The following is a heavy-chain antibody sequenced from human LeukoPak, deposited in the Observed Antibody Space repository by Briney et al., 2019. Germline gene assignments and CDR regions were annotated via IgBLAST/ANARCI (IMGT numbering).Heavy chain of an antibody. V-gene: IGHV1-2*02. J-gene: IGHJ4*02. CDR1: GYTFTSYY. CDR2: INPNSGGT. D-gene: IGHD5-18*01. Sequence: ASVKVSCKASGYTFTSYYMHWVRQAPGQGLEWMGWINPNSGGTNYAQKFQGRVTMTRDTSISTAYMELSGLRSDDTAVYYCARQYSCGLSGVGTLDGWGQGTLVTVSS. CDR3: ARQYSCGLSGVGTLDG.